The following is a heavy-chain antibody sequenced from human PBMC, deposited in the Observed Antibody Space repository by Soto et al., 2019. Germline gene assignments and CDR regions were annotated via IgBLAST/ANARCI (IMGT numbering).Heavy chain of an antibody. CDR3: ASSISGSPSPLVYGMDV. V-gene: IGHV1-46*01. D-gene: IGHD3-10*01. CDR1: GYTFTSYY. CDR2: INPSGGST. Sequence: ASVKVSCKASGYTFTSYYMHWVRQAPGQGLEWMGIINPSGGSTSYAQKFQGRVTMTRDTSTSTVYMELSSLRSEDTAVYYCASSISGSPSPLVYGMDVWGQGTTVTVSS. J-gene: IGHJ6*02.